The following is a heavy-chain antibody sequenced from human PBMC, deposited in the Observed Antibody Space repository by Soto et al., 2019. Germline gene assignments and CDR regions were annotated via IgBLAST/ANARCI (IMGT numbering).Heavy chain of an antibody. CDR3: AREHDFGIGYSFDY. CDR2: INAGNGNT. D-gene: IGHD3-3*01. Sequence: HVQLVQSGAEVKKPGASVKVSCKASGYTFTDYAIQWVRQAPGQRLEWMGWINAGNGNTKYSQKFQGRVTITRDTSASTAYIELSSLRSEDTAVYYCAREHDFGIGYSFDYWGQGTLVTVSS. CDR1: GYTFTDYA. V-gene: IGHV1-3*01. J-gene: IGHJ4*02.